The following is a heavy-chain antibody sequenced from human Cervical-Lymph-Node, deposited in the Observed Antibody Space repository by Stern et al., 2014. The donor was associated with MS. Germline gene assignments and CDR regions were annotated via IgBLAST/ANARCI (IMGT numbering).Heavy chain of an antibody. Sequence: EVQLVESGGGLVQPGGSLRLSCAASGFTFSTYVMSWVRQAPGKGLEWVSGISGSGSYTYYADSLKGRFTISRDNSKNTLYLQMNSLRAEDTAVYYCAKDPVGGDSPHYYDFWGQGTLVTVSS. J-gene: IGHJ4*02. V-gene: IGHV3-23*04. CDR2: ISGSGSYT. CDR3: AKDPVGGDSPHYYDF. D-gene: IGHD2-21*01. CDR1: GFTFSTYV.